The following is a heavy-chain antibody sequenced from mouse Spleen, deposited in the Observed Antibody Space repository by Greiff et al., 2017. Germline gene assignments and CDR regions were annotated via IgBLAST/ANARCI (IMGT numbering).Heavy chain of an antibody. CDR2: ISYDGSN. J-gene: IGHJ3*01. D-gene: IGHD1-1*01. CDR1: GYSITSGYY. CDR3: ARDFTTVVARAY. Sequence: EVKLQESGPGLVKPSQSLSLTCSVTGYSITSGYYWNWIRQFPGNKLEWMGYISYDGSNNYNPSLKNRISITRDTSKNQFFLKLNSVTTEDTATYYCARDFTTVVARAYWGQGTLVTVSA. V-gene: IGHV3-6*01.